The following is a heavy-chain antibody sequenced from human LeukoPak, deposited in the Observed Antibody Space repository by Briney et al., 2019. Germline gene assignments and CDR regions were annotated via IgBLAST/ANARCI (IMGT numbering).Heavy chain of an antibody. Sequence: SENLSLTCTVSGGSISSYYWSWIRQPAGKGLEWIGRIHTSGSTNYNPSLKSRVTMSADTSKNQFSLKLSSVTAADTAVYYCAKDINTVGVIRWFDPWGQGTLVTVSS. J-gene: IGHJ5*02. CDR1: GGSISSYY. CDR3: AKDINTVGVIRWFDP. CDR2: IHTSGST. D-gene: IGHD3-10*01. V-gene: IGHV4-4*07.